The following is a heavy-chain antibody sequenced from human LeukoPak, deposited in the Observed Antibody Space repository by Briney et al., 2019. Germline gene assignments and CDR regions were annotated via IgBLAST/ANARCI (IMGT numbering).Heavy chain of an antibody. CDR2: IRYDGSNK. J-gene: IGHJ4*02. D-gene: IGHD1-14*01. CDR1: GFTFSSYG. Sequence: GGSLRLSCAASGFTFSSYGMHWVRQAPGKGLEWVAFIRYDGSNKYYADSVKGRFTISRDNSKNTLYLQMNSLRAEDTAVYYCANLGTSLFDYWGQGTLVTVSS. V-gene: IGHV3-30*02. CDR3: ANLGTSLFDY.